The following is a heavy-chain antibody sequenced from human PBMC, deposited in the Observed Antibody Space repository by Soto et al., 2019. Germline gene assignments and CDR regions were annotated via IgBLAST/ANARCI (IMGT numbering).Heavy chain of an antibody. D-gene: IGHD6-19*01. CDR2: IWYDGSNK. Sequence: QVQLVESGGGVVQPGRSLRLSCAASGFTFSSYGMHWVRQAPGKGLEWVAVIWYDGSNKYYADSVKGRFTISRDNSKNTLYLQMNSLRAEATAVYYCAREASSGWYNGWFDTWGQGTLVTVSS. V-gene: IGHV3-33*01. CDR3: AREASSGWYNGWFDT. J-gene: IGHJ5*02. CDR1: GFTFSSYG.